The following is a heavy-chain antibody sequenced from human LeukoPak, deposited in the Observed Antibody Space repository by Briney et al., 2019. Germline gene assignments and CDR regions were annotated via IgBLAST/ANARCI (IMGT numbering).Heavy chain of an antibody. Sequence: GGSLRLSCAVSGFTFSNYAMSWVRQAPGKGPEWVSGISGSGESKYYADSVKGRFTISRDIAKNTLYLQMNSLRAEDTAVYYCARRDSGYDNRAFDIWGQGTMVTVSS. J-gene: IGHJ3*02. V-gene: IGHV3-23*01. CDR2: ISGSGESK. CDR1: GFTFSNYA. D-gene: IGHD5-12*01. CDR3: ARRDSGYDNRAFDI.